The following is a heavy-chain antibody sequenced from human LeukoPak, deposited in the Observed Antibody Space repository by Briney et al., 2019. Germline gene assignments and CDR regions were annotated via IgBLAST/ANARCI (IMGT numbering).Heavy chain of an antibody. CDR1: GYTFDTYG. CDR2: ISPYNGNT. Sequence: GASVKVSCKPSGYTFDTYGITWVRQAPGQGLEWMGWISPYNGNTNYAQKFQGRVTMTTDTSTSTAYMELSRLRSDDTAVYYCARGLASPYCSSTSCYKDDAFDIWGQGTMVTVSS. J-gene: IGHJ3*02. V-gene: IGHV1-18*01. D-gene: IGHD2-2*02. CDR3: ARGLASPYCSSTSCYKDDAFDI.